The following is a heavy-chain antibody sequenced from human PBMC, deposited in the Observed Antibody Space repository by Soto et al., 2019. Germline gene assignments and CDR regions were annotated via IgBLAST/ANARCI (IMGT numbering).Heavy chain of an antibody. CDR2: ISSSTGTI. CDR3: ARVGQDYYYGMDV. CDR1: GFTFSDYH. Sequence: QVQLVESGGGLVKSGESLRLSCAASGFTFSDYHMTWIRQAPGKGLEWVSYISSSTGTIYYVDSVKGRFTISRDNAKDSLYLQMNSLRAEDTAVYYCARVGQDYYYGMDVWGQGTTVTVSS. J-gene: IGHJ6*02. V-gene: IGHV3-11*01.